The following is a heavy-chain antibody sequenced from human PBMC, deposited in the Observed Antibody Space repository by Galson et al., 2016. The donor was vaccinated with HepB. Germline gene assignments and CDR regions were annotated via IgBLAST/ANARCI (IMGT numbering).Heavy chain of an antibody. J-gene: IGHJ6*02. V-gene: IGHV4-31*03. Sequence: LSLTCTVSGGSISSGGYYWSWIRQHPGKGLEWIGNIYYSGSTNYNPSLKSRLTISVDTSKNQFSLRLSSVTAADTAVYYCARQNYYYGMDGWGQGTTVTVSS. CDR3: ARQNYYYGMDG. CDR2: IYYSGST. CDR1: GGSISSGGYY.